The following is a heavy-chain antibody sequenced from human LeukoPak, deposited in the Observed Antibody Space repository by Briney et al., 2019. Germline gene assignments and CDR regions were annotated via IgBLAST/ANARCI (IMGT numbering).Heavy chain of an antibody. J-gene: IGHJ6*02. CDR2: ISAYNGNT. CDR3: AITLYCSSTSCYSYYGMDV. V-gene: IGHV1-18*01. D-gene: IGHD2-2*01. Sequence: ASVKVSCKASGYTFISYGISWVRQAPGQGLERMGWISAYNGNTNYAQKLQGRVTMTTDTSTSTAYMELRSLRSDDTAVYYCAITLYCSSTSCYSYYGMDVWGQGTTVTVSS. CDR1: GYTFISYG.